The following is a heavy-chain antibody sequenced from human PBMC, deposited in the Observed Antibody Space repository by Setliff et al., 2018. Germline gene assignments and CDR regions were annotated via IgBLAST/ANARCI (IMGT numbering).Heavy chain of an antibody. CDR2: IHYKGTT. J-gene: IGHJ4*02. CDR1: GASISSGTYY. Sequence: SETLSLTCTVSGASISSGTYYWAWIRQPPGKGLEWIGMIHYKGTTYSNASLASRLTISVDTAKNQLSLKLTSVTAADTAVYYCARTGTYRYFDYWGQGTRVTVSS. CDR3: ARTGTYRYFDY. D-gene: IGHD1-1*01. V-gene: IGHV4-39*01.